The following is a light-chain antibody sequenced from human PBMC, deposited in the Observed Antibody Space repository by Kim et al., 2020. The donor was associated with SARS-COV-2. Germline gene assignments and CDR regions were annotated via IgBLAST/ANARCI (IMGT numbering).Light chain of an antibody. CDR2: FNSDGSH. V-gene: IGLV4-69*01. Sequence: AAVKRSCTLSSGHSSYAIAGHQQQPEKGPRYLMKFNSDGSHIKGDEIPDRFSGSSSGAERYLTISSLQSEDEADYYCQTWGTGIRVFGGGTQLTVL. CDR1: SGHSSYA. J-gene: IGLJ3*02. CDR3: QTWGTGIRV.